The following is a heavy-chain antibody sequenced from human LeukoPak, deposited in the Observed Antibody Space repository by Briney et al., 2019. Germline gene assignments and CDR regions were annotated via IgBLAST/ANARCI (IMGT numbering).Heavy chain of an antibody. CDR1: GYTFTNYG. D-gene: IGHD6-13*01. CDR3: ARDQSVRLLQTSSTYFKHVFAI. J-gene: IGHJ3*02. V-gene: IGHV1-18*01. Sequence: ASVTVSCKTSGYTFTNYGISWVRQAPGLGLEWMGWISACNGNTNYAQKVQGRVTMTTDTSTSTAYMELRSLRFDDTAVYYCARDQSVRLLQTSSTYFKHVFAIWGQGAMVTVSS. CDR2: ISACNGNT.